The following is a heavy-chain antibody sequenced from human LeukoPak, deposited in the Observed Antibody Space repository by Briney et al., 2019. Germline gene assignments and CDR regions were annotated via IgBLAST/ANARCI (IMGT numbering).Heavy chain of an antibody. CDR2: IYHGGST. D-gene: IGHD5-18*01. J-gene: IGHJ4*02. CDR3: AKYEAYSYGYSIDY. V-gene: IGHV4-38-2*02. CDR1: GYSISSGYY. Sequence: SETLSLTCTVSGYSISSGYYWGWIRQPPGKGLEWIGSIYHGGSTSYNPSLKSRVSISVDTSKNQFSLKLSSVTAADTAVYYCAKYEAYSYGYSIDYWGQGTLVTVSS.